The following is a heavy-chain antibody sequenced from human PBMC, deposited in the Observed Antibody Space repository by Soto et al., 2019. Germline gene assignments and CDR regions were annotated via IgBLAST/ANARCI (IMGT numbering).Heavy chain of an antibody. CDR3: AKRGSRGDYCGMDV. D-gene: IGHD3-10*01. CDR1: GYSFTRYW. CDR2: IYPGDSDT. V-gene: IGHV5-51*01. Sequence: GASLKISCEGSGYSFTRYWIGWVRQKNGKGLEWMGIIYPGDSDTRYSPSFQGQVTISADKSISTAYLQWSSLKASDTAMFYCAKRGSRGDYCGMDVWGQGPTVTVSS. J-gene: IGHJ6*02.